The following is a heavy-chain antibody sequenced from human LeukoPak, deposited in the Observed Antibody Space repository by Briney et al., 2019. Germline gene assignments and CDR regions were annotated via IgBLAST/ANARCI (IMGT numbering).Heavy chain of an antibody. J-gene: IGHJ4*02. D-gene: IGHD6-19*01. CDR1: GGTFSSYA. Sequence: SVKVSCKASGGTFSSYAISWVRQAPGQGLEWMGGIIPIFGTANYAQKFQGRVTITADESTSTAYMELSGLRSEDTAVYYCARGPAVAAYTFDYWGQGTLVTVSS. CDR3: ARGPAVAAYTFDY. CDR2: IIPIFGTA. V-gene: IGHV1-69*13.